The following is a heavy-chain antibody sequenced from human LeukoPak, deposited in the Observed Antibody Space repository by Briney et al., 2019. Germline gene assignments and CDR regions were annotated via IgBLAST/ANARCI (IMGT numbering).Heavy chain of an antibody. D-gene: IGHD3-22*01. CDR3: ARIGLSDYYDSSGGSIGY. Sequence: SQTLSLTCTVSGGSISSGDYYRSWIRQPPGKGLEWIGYIYYSGSTYYNPSLKSRVTISVDTSKNQFSLKLSSVTAADTAVYYCARIGLSDYYDSSGGSIGYWGQGTLVTVSS. CDR2: IYYSGST. J-gene: IGHJ4*02. V-gene: IGHV4-30-4*01. CDR1: GGSISSGDYY.